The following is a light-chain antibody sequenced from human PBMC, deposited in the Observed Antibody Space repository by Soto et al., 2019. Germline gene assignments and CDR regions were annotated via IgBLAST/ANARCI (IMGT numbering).Light chain of an antibody. Sequence: QSVLTQPASVSGSPGQSITISCTGTSSDVGGYNYVSWYQQHPGKAPKLMIYDVSNRPSGVSNRFSGSKSGNTASLTISGLQAEDEADYYCSSYTSSSNFPLFGGGTKVTVL. CDR2: DVS. CDR3: SSYTSSSNFPL. V-gene: IGLV2-14*01. J-gene: IGLJ2*01. CDR1: SSDVGGYNY.